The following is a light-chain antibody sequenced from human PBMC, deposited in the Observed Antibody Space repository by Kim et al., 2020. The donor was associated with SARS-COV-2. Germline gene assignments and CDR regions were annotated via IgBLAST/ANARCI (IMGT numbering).Light chain of an antibody. CDR2: GAS. Sequence: VLTQSTATLSVSPGERATLSCRASQSVSSNLAWYQQKPGQAPRLLIYGASTRATGIPARCSGSGSGTEFTLTISSLQSEDFAVYYCQQYNNCPPYTFGQGTKLEI. CDR1: QSVSSN. J-gene: IGKJ2*01. V-gene: IGKV3-15*01. CDR3: QQYNNCPPYT.